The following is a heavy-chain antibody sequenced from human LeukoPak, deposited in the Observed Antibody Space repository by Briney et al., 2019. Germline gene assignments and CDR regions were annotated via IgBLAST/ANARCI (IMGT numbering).Heavy chain of an antibody. J-gene: IGHJ4*02. CDR2: INHSGST. CDR3: ARLQHYYDSSGYFSHLDY. D-gene: IGHD3-22*01. V-gene: IGHV4-34*01. CDR1: GGSFSGYY. Sequence: PSETLSLTCAVYGGSFSGYYWSWIRQPPGKGLEWIGEINHSGSTNYNPSLKSRVTISVDTSKNQFSLKLSSVTAADTAVYYCARLQHYYDSSGYFSHLDYWGQGTLVTVSS.